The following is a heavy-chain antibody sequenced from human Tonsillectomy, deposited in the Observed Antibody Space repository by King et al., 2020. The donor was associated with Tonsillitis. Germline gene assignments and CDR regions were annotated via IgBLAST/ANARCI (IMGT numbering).Heavy chain of an antibody. CDR2: IYKCGTT. Sequence: VQLVESGGGLVQPGGTERLSCTVSGFPVVDNYMCWVRQGPGKGLEWVSVIYKCGTTNYADSVKGRFTIFRDISKNTIYLQMNSLRVDDTAVYYCASLYCTSATCYIDYWGQGTLVTSSS. CDR1: GFPVVDNY. V-gene: IGHV3-53*01. CDR3: ASLYCTSATCYIDY. D-gene: IGHD2-2*02. J-gene: IGHJ4*02.